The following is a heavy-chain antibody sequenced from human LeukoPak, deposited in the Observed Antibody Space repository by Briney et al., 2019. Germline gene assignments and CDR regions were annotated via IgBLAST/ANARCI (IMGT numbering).Heavy chain of an antibody. Sequence: GGSLRLSCAASGFTFSSYEMNWVRQAPGKGLEWVSYISTSGSTIYYADSVKGRFTLSRDNAKNSLYLQMNSLRAGDTAVYYCASSWIVAGIIDYWGQGTLVTVSS. J-gene: IGHJ4*02. V-gene: IGHV3-48*03. CDR3: ASSWIVAGIIDY. D-gene: IGHD6-19*01. CDR1: GFTFSSYE. CDR2: ISTSGSTI.